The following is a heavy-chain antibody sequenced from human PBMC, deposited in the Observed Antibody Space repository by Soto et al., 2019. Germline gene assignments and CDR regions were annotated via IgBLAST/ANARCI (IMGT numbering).Heavy chain of an antibody. CDR3: VKDDVTRKDYGHYLDV. CDR1: GFTFSNYG. D-gene: IGHD4-17*01. V-gene: IGHV3-33*03. Sequence: QVQLVESGGGLVQPGRSLRLSCVVSGFTFSNYGMHWVRQAPGKGLEWVADISYDGSGQRYAGSVQGRFTISRDNSKNTLYLQIDSLRVEDKAVYYCVKDDVTRKDYGHYLDVWGQGTTATVSS. J-gene: IGHJ6*02. CDR2: ISYDGSGQ.